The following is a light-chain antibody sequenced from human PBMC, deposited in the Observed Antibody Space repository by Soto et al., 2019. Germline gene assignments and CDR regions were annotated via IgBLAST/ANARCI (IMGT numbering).Light chain of an antibody. V-gene: IGLV3-1*01. CDR1: ELGGKY. Sequence: SYELTQPPSVSVSPGQTASITCSGDELGGKYACWYQQRPCQSPVLVIYEDTKRPSGIPERFSGSKSGKAATLTISGTQAMDEAHYYCQAWDSSTVVFGGGTKVTVL. J-gene: IGLJ2*01. CDR2: EDT. CDR3: QAWDSSTVV.